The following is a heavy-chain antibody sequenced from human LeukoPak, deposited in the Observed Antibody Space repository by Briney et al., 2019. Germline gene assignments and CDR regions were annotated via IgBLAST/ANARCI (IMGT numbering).Heavy chain of an antibody. V-gene: IGHV1-2*02. CDR3: AREGSFGTGLKWFHP. CDR1: GYSFSDYY. Sequence: GASVKVSCKASGYSFSDYYIHWVRQAPGQGLEWMGWINPKNGGTKYAQNFQGRVTMTRDTSISTAYMELSRLRSDDTAVYYCAREGSFGTGLKWFHPWGQGSLVTGSS. D-gene: IGHD3-10*01. J-gene: IGHJ5*02. CDR2: INPKNGGT.